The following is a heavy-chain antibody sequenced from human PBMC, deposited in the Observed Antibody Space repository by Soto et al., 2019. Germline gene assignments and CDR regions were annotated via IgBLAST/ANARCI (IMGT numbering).Heavy chain of an antibody. CDR2: ISAYNGNT. V-gene: IGHV1-18*01. CDR3: ARGEIGYYDFWSGYYPTFGWFDP. Sequence: ASVKVSCKASGYTFTSYGISWVRQAPGQGLEWMGWISAYNGNTNYAQKLQGRVTMTTDTSTSTAYMELRSLRSDDTAVYYCARGEIGYYDFWSGYYPTFGWFDPWGQGTLVTVS. D-gene: IGHD3-3*01. CDR1: GYTFTSYG. J-gene: IGHJ5*02.